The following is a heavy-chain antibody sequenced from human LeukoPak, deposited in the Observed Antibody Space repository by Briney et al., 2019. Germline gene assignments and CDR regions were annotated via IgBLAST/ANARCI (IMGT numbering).Heavy chain of an antibody. CDR2: IYYSGST. J-gene: IGHJ4*02. D-gene: IGHD2-15*01. V-gene: IGHV4-31*03. CDR1: GGSISSGGYY. Sequence: SQTLSLTCTVSGGSISSGGYYWSWIRQHPGKGLEWIGYIYYSGSTYYNPSLKSRVTISVDTSKNQFSLKLSSVTAADTAVYYCARRGCSGGSXXXXHYGPFFDYWGQGTLVT. CDR3: ARRGCSGGSXXXXHYGPFFDY.